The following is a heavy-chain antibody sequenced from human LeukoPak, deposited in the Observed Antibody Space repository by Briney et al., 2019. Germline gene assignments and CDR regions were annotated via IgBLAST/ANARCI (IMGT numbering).Heavy chain of an antibody. CDR3: ARLYSGIQEKFDY. CDR2: IYDGGST. J-gene: IGHJ4*02. V-gene: IGHV3-53*01. Sequence: PGGSLRLSCAASGSTVSSYFMSWVRQAPGKGLEWVSVIYDGGSTDYADSVKGRFTISRDNSKSTLYLQMNSLRAEDTAVYYCARLYSGIQEKFDYWGQGTLVTVSS. CDR1: GSTVSSYF. D-gene: IGHD1-26*01.